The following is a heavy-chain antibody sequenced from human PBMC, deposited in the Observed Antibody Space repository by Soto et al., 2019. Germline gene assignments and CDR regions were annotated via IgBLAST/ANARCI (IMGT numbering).Heavy chain of an antibody. V-gene: IGHV3-13*01. Sequence: AGGSLRLSCAGSGFTFSTFDIHWVRQAPGKGPEWVSGIGTLSDTFYAASVQGRFTISRQNAKNSVYLQMNSLRAGDTAFYYCARGRSFSYDSTPPPMFDPWGQGTLVTVSS. J-gene: IGHJ5*02. CDR2: IGTLSDT. CDR3: ARGRSFSYDSTPPPMFDP. D-gene: IGHD3-10*01. CDR1: GFTFSTFD.